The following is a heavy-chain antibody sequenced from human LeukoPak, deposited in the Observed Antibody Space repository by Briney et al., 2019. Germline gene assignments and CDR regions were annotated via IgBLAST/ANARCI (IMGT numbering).Heavy chain of an antibody. Sequence: ASVKVSCKASGYTFTSYGTSRVRQAPGQGLEWMGWISAYNGNTNYAQKLQGRVTMTTDTSTSTAYMELRSLRSDDTAVYYCARARAPYRIAVAGTNYWGQGTLVTVSS. J-gene: IGHJ4*02. CDR1: GYTFTSYG. V-gene: IGHV1-18*01. CDR2: ISAYNGNT. CDR3: ARARAPYRIAVAGTNY. D-gene: IGHD6-19*01.